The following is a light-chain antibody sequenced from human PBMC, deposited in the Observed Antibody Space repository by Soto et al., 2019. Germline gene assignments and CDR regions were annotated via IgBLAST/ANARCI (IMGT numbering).Light chain of an antibody. Sequence: QSALTQPASVSGSPGQSITISCTGTISDVGGYNYVSWYQHHPGKAPKLMIYEVSNRPSGVSSRFSGSKSGNTASLTNSGLQAEDESDYYCSSYTGSNILFGGGTKLTVL. V-gene: IGLV2-14*01. CDR3: SSYTGSNIL. CDR2: EVS. CDR1: ISDVGGYNY. J-gene: IGLJ2*01.